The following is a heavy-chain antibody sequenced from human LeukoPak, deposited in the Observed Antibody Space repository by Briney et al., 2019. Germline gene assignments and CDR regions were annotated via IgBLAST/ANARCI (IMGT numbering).Heavy chain of an antibody. J-gene: IGHJ3*02. Sequence: SETLSLTCAAYGGSFSGYYWSWIRQPPGKGLEWIGEINHSGSTNYNPSLKSRVTISVDTSKNQFSLKLSSVTAADTAVYYCARGMMGYGDRGGDAFDIWGQGTMVTVSS. CDR2: INHSGST. V-gene: IGHV4-34*01. CDR1: GGSFSGYY. CDR3: ARGMMGYGDRGGDAFDI. D-gene: IGHD4-17*01.